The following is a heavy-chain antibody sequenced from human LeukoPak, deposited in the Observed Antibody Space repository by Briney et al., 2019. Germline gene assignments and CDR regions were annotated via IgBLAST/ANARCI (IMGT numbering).Heavy chain of an antibody. V-gene: IGHV3-33*06. J-gene: IGHJ5*02. CDR3: AKDGSGGGWKWFDP. CDR1: GFTFSSYG. CDR2: IWYDGSNK. Sequence: PGRSLRLYCAASGFTFSSYGFHWVRQAPGKGLEWVAVIWYDGSNKYYADSVKGRFTISRDSSKNTLYLQMNSLRAEDTAVYYCAKDGSGGGWKWFDPWGQGTLVTVSS. D-gene: IGHD2-15*01.